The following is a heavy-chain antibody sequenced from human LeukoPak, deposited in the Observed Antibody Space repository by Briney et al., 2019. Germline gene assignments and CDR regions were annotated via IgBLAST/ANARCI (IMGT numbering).Heavy chain of an antibody. V-gene: IGHV3-74*01. Sequence: PGGSLRLSCAASGFTFSSYWMHWVRQAPGKGLVWVSRINSDGSRTSYADSVKGRFTISRDNAKNTLYLQMNRLRAEDTAVYYCARDSGYSSGWYSSYFDYWGQGTLVTVSS. CDR2: INSDGSRT. CDR1: GFTFSSYW. J-gene: IGHJ4*02. CDR3: ARDSGYSSGWYSSYFDY. D-gene: IGHD6-19*01.